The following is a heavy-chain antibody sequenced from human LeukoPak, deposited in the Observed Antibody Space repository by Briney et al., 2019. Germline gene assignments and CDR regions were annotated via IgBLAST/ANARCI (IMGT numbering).Heavy chain of an antibody. CDR2: IYYGGST. CDR3: ARGEPLGYCSTTSCPYYFDS. V-gene: IGHV4-39*07. Sequence: SETLSLTCTVSGGSVSRNSDYWGWIRQPPGKGLEWIGSIYYGGSTTYNPSLKSRVTLSVDKAENQFSLKMYSVTAADTAVYYCARGEPLGYCSTTSCPYYFDSWGQGTLVIVSS. D-gene: IGHD2-2*01. J-gene: IGHJ4*02. CDR1: GGSVSRNSDY.